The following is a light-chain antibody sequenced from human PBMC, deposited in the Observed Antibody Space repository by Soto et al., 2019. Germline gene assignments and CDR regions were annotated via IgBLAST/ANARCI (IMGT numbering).Light chain of an antibody. J-gene: IGLJ3*02. CDR3: AAWDDSLNGWV. Sequence: QSVLTQPPSASGTPGQRVSMSCSGSSSNIGSNTVNWYQQFPGTAPKLLIYYNNQRPSGVPDRFSGSKSGTSASLAISGLQSEDEADYYCAAWDDSLNGWVFGGGTKVTVL. CDR1: SSNIGSNT. V-gene: IGLV1-44*01. CDR2: YNN.